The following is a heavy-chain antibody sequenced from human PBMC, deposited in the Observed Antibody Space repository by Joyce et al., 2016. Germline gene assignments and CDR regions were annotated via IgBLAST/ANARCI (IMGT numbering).Heavy chain of an antibody. D-gene: IGHD3-10*01. CDR3: ASGSFRDAFDI. CDR1: GYSFSNYA. J-gene: IGHJ3*02. CDR2: INAADGNT. V-gene: IGHV1-3*01. Sequence: QVQLVQSGAAVKKPGASVTLSCKTSGYSFSNYAMHWVRQAPGQRPEWMGWINAADGNTTYSQNFQGRVNISRDTSATTGYMELSSLKLEDTAVYYCASGSFRDAFDIWDQGTMVTVSS.